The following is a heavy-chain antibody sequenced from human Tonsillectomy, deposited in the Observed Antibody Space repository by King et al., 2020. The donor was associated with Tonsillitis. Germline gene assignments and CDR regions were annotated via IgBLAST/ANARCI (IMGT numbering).Heavy chain of an antibody. V-gene: IGHV4-31*03. J-gene: IGHJ3*02. CDR2: IYYTGST. CDR1: GGSISSGGYF. CDR3: ARGYCSSTSCSSLDTFDI. Sequence: QLQESGPGLVKPSQTLSLSCTVSGGSISSGGYFWSWIRQHPGKGLEWIGYIYYTGSTYYNPSLKSRVTISVDTSKNQFSLKLSSVTAADTALDYCARGYCSSTSCSSLDTFDIWGQGTMVTVSS. D-gene: IGHD2-2*01.